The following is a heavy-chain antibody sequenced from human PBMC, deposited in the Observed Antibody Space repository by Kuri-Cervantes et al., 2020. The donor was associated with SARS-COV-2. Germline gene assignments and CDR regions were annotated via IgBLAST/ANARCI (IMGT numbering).Heavy chain of an antibody. V-gene: IGHV3-30*03. J-gene: IGHJ3*02. CDR3: ARVSGYDSSGYRRGDAFDI. CDR1: GFTFSSYG. CDR2: ISYDGSNK. Sequence: GESLKISCAASGFTFSSYGMHWVRQAPGKGLEWVAVISYDGSNKYYADSVKGRFTINRDNSQHTLYLQMNSLSAEDSVVYYGARVSGYDSSGYRRGDAFDIWGQGTMVTVSS. D-gene: IGHD3-22*01.